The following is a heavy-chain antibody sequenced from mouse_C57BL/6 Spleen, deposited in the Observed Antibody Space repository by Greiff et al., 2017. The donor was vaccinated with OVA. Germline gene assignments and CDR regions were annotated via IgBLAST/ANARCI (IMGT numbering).Heavy chain of an antibody. CDR3: ARGYDEDAMDY. CDR2: IDPSDSYT. CDR1: GYTFTSYW. V-gene: IGHV1-69*01. J-gene: IGHJ4*01. D-gene: IGHD2-2*01. Sequence: QVQLQQPGAELVMPGASVKLSCKASGYTFTSYWMHWVKQRPGQGLEWIGEIDPSDSYTNYNQKFKGKSTLTVDKSSSTAYMQLSSLTSEDSAVYYCARGYDEDAMDYWGQRTSVTVSS.